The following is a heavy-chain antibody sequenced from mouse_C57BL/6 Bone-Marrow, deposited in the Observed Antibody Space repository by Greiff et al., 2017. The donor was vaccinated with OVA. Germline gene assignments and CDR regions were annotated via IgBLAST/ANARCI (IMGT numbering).Heavy chain of an antibody. V-gene: IGHV14-4*01. CDR3: TTEGWLLPFAY. CDR1: GFNIKDDY. CDR2: IDPENGDT. J-gene: IGHJ3*01. Sequence: EVQVVESGAELVRPGASVKLSCTASGFNIKDDYMHWVKQRPEQGLEWIGWIDPENGDTEYASKFQGKATITADTSSNTAYLQLSSLTSEDTAVYYCTTEGWLLPFAYWGQGTLVTVSA. D-gene: IGHD2-3*01.